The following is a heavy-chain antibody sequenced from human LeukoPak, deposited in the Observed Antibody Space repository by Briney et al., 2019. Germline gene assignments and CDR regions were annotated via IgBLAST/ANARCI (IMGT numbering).Heavy chain of an antibody. CDR2: IYYSGST. J-gene: IGHJ3*02. CDR3: ARRRGGQFDWLLYVGEAFDI. V-gene: IGHV4-59*01. Sequence: SETLSLTCTVSGGSISTYYWSWIRQPPGKGLEWIGYIYYSGSTNYNPSLKSRVTISVDTSKNQFSLELTSVTAADTAVYYCARRRGGQFDWLLYVGEAFDIWGQGTMVTVSS. D-gene: IGHD3-9*01. CDR1: GGSISTYY.